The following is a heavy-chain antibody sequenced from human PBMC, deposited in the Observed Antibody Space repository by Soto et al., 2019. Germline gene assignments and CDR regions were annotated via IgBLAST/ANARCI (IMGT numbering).Heavy chain of an antibody. V-gene: IGHV1-3*01. J-gene: IGHJ6*04. CDR1: GYTFTSYA. CDR3: ARERASDYDFWSGSLRGRYYYGMDV. D-gene: IGHD3-3*01. Sequence: ASVKVSCKASGYTFTSYAMHWVRQAPGQRLEWMGWINAGNGNTKYSQKFQGRVTITRDTSASTAYMELSSLRSEDTAVYYCARERASDYDFWSGSLRGRYYYGMDVWGKGTTVTVSS. CDR2: INAGNGNT.